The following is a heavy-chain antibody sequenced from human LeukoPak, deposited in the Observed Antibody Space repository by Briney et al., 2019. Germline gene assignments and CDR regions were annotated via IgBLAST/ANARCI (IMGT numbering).Heavy chain of an antibody. CDR2: ISGSGAEI. J-gene: IGHJ4*02. Sequence: QPGGSLRPSCAASEFAFSLYAMNWVRQAPGEGPEWVSSISGSGAEIRYADSVKGRFTISRDNSQNTLYLRMNSLRVEDTAIYYCSKDLTTRSIGYFDYWGQGTLVTVSS. CDR1: EFAFSLYA. V-gene: IGHV3-23*01. D-gene: IGHD1-1*01. CDR3: SKDLTTRSIGYFDY.